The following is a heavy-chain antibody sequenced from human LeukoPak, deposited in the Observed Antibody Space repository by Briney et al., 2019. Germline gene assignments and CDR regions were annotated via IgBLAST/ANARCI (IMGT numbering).Heavy chain of an antibody. CDR2: INPSGGST. Sequence: ASLKVSCKASGYTFTSYDMHWVRQAPGQGLEWLGIINPSGGSTSYAQKFHGRVTMTRDTRTSTVYMELSSLRSEDTAVYYCARDKIQLWAFDYWGQGTLVTVSS. CDR3: ARDKIQLWAFDY. D-gene: IGHD5-18*01. J-gene: IGHJ4*02. CDR1: GYTFTSYD. V-gene: IGHV1-46*01.